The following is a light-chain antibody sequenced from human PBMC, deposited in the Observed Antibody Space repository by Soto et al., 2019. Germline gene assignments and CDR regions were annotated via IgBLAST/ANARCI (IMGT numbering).Light chain of an antibody. CDR2: GNS. CDR1: SSNIGEGYD. CDR3: QSYDSSLSGYV. V-gene: IGLV1-40*01. Sequence: QSVLTQPPSGAGAPGQRVTISCTGSSSNIGEGYDVQWYQQLPGTAPKLLIYGNSNRPSGVPDRFSGSKSGTSASLAITGLQAEDESYYYCQSYDSSLSGYVFGTGTKLTVL. J-gene: IGLJ1*01.